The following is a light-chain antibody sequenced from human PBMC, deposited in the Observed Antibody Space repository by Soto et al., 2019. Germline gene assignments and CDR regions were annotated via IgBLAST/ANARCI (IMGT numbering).Light chain of an antibody. Sequence: DIQMTQSPSTLSASVGDRVSITCRASQAISDWLAWYQQKPGQVPELLIFDVSTLESGVPSRFSGSRYGTEFTLTISSLQPDDVATYFCQQYHSYSTFGQGTKVEVK. CDR3: QQYHSYST. V-gene: IGKV1-5*01. CDR1: QAISDW. J-gene: IGKJ1*01. CDR2: DVS.